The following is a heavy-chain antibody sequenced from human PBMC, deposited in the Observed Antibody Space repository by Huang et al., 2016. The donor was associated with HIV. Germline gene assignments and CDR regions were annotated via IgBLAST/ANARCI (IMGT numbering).Heavy chain of an antibody. CDR1: GFTFSNYG. V-gene: IGHV3-30*18. CDR2: ISYDGSYQ. CDR3: AKDREDSAYQLDY. Sequence: QVQLVESGGGVVQPGRSLRISCAASGFTFSNYGVHWVRQAPGKGLEWVASISYDGSYQYYSDSVKGRFTISRDDSQNTLYLQMSSLRAEDTAVYFCAKDREDSAYQLDYWGQGTRVTVSS. D-gene: IGHD5-12*01. J-gene: IGHJ4*02.